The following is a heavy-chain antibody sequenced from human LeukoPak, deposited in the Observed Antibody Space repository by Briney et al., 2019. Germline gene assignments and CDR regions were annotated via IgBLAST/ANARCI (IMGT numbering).Heavy chain of an antibody. Sequence: TGGSLRLSCAASGFTFSSYWMSWVRQAPGKGLEWVAIIKQDGSEKYYVDSVKGRFTISRDNAKNSLYLQTNSLRAEDTAVYYCARDPGIAAAGTTPSDYWGQGTLVTVSS. V-gene: IGHV3-7*03. CDR1: GFTFSSYW. D-gene: IGHD6-13*01. J-gene: IGHJ4*02. CDR2: IKQDGSEK. CDR3: ARDPGIAAAGTTPSDY.